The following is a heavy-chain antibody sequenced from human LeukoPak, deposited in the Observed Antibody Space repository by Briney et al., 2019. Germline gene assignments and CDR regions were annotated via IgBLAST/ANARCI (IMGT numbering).Heavy chain of an antibody. J-gene: IGHJ4*02. D-gene: IGHD3-9*01. V-gene: IGHV4-59*01. CDR3: ARVTGYMIEDYFDY. Sequence: SETLSLTCTVSGGPISDYYWTWIRQPPGKGLEWIGHIFYSGSTNYNPSLKGRVTISVDTSKNQFSLRLSSVTAADTAVYYCARVTGYMIEDYFDYWGQGTLVTVSS. CDR2: IFYSGST. CDR1: GGPISDYY.